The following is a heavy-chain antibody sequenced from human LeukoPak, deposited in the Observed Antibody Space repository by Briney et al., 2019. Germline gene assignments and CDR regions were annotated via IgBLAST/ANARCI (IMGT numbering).Heavy chain of an antibody. CDR3: ARSRADYGGNSVDY. J-gene: IGHJ4*02. CDR2: IYYSGST. Sequence: SETLSLTCTVSGGSISSYYWSWIRQPPGKGLEWIGYIYYSGSTNYNPSLKSRVTISVDTSKNQFSLKLSSVTAADTAVYYCARSRADYGGNSVDYWGQGTLVTVSS. CDR1: GGSISSYY. V-gene: IGHV4-59*01. D-gene: IGHD4-23*01.